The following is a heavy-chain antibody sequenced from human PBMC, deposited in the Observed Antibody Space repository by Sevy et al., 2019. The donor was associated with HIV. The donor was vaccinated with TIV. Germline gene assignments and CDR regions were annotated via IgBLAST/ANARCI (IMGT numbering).Heavy chain of an antibody. CDR3: ARDGGCTSTSCLLYFDY. CDR1: GFTFSTYT. CDR2: ISSGSSYI. Sequence: GGSLRLSCAASGFTFSTYTMNWVRQAPGKGLEWVSSISSGSSYIYYADSVKGGLTISRDNAKNSLYLQMNSLRAEDTAIYYCARDGGCTSTSCLLYFDYWGQGTPVTVSS. J-gene: IGHJ4*02. V-gene: IGHV3-21*01. D-gene: IGHD2-2*01.